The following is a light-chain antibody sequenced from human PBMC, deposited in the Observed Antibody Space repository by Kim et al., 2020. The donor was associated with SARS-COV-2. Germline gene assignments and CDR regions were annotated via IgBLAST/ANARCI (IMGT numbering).Light chain of an antibody. CDR1: QGISNY. J-gene: IGKJ1*01. Sequence: DIQMTQSPSSLSASEGDRVTITCRASQGISNYLVWYQQKPGKVPKLLIYAASTLQSGVPSRFRGSGSGTDFTLTISSLQPEDVATYYCQKYNSAPWTFGQGTKVEIK. V-gene: IGKV1-27*01. CDR3: QKYNSAPWT. CDR2: AAS.